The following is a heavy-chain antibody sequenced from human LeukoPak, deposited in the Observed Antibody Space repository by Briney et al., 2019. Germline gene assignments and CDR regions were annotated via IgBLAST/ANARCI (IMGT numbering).Heavy chain of an antibody. Sequence: PSETLSLTCTVSGYSISSGYYWGWIRQPPGKGLEWIGSIYTSGSTTYNPSLKSRVTISVDTSKSQFSLNLMSVTAADTAVYYCTRDTGTTGEVKFDPWGQGTLVTVSS. D-gene: IGHD4-17*01. CDR1: GYSISSGYY. CDR3: TRDTGTTGEVKFDP. V-gene: IGHV4-38-2*02. J-gene: IGHJ5*02. CDR2: IYTSGST.